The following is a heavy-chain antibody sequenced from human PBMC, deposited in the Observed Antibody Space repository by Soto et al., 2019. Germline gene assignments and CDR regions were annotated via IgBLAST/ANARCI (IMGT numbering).Heavy chain of an antibody. CDR2: INPNSSGT. CDR1: GYSLRGNY. D-gene: IGHD3-22*01. V-gene: IGHV1-2*02. CDR3: ARDLIVDGPDNYAMDV. J-gene: IGHJ6*02. Sequence: ASVKVSCKASGYSLRGNYIHWVRQTPGQGLERMGWINPNSSGTDYAQKFQGRVTMTRDTSLTTVYMQLNRLTSDDSAVYYCARDLIVDGPDNYAMDVWGQGTTVTVSS.